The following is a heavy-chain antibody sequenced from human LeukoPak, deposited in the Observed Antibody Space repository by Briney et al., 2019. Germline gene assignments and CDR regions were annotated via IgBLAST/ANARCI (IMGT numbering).Heavy chain of an antibody. D-gene: IGHD1-1*01. CDR1: DFTFSSYW. CDR2: INQDGSDK. J-gene: IGHJ4*02. CDR3: ARVGYNWDDDGVDY. Sequence: GGSLRLSCAASDFTFSSYWMSWVRQAPGKGLEWVANINQDGSDKRYMDSVRGRFTISRDNAKNSLSLHTDSLRAEDTAIYYCARVGYNWDDDGVDYWGQGTLVTVSS. V-gene: IGHV3-7*01.